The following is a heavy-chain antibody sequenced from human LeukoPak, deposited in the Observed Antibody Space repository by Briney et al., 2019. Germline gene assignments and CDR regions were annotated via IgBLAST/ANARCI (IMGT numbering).Heavy chain of an antibody. Sequence: SETLSLTCAVSGGSISSGGYSWSWIRQPPGKGLEWIGSIYYSGSTYYNPSLKSRVTISVDTSKSQFSLKLSSVTAADTAVYYCARRHLGYCSGGSCSTMYYGMDVWGQGTTVTVSS. CDR2: IYYSGST. CDR3: ARRHLGYCSGGSCSTMYYGMDV. V-gene: IGHV4-30-2*03. D-gene: IGHD2-15*01. CDR1: GGSISSGGYS. J-gene: IGHJ6*02.